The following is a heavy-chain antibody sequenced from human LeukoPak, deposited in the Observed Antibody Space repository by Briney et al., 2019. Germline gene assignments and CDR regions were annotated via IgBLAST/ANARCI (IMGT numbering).Heavy chain of an antibody. V-gene: IGHV3-64*01. CDR2: ITSNGGST. J-gene: IGHJ6*02. CDR3: ARGMFELPPITDYGMDV. CDR1: GFTFSNFA. Sequence: GGSLRLSCAASGFTFSNFAINWVRQAPGKGLEFVSTITSNGGSTYYANSVKGRFTISRDNSKNTVDLQMGSLRAEDMGVYYCARGMFELPPITDYGMDVWGQGTTVTVSS. D-gene: IGHD3-10*02.